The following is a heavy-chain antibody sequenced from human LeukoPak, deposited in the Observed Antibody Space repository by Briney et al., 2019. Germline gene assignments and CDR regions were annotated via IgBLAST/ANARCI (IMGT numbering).Heavy chain of an antibody. Sequence: PGGSLRLSCAASGFTFSSYAMSWVRQAPGKGLEWVSYISIRSTTIYYADSVQGRFTISRDNAKNSLYLQMNSLRDEDTAVYYCARDQGMVNDAFDIWGQGTLVTVSS. D-gene: IGHD3-10*01. CDR1: GFTFSSYA. CDR2: ISIRSTTI. V-gene: IGHV3-48*02. J-gene: IGHJ3*02. CDR3: ARDQGMVNDAFDI.